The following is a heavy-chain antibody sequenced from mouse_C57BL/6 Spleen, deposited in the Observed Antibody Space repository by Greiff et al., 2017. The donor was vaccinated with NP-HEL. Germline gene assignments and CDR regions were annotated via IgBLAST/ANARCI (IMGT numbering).Heavy chain of an antibody. CDR2: ILPGSGST. V-gene: IGHV1-9*01. D-gene: IGHD1-1*01. J-gene: IGHJ4*01. Sequence: QVQLQQSGAELMKPGASVKLSCKATGYTFTGYWIEWVKQRPGHGLEWIGEILPGSGSTNYNEKFKGKATFTADTSSNTAYMQLSSLTTEDSAIYYCARGKNYYGSSYYYAMDDWGQGTSVTVSS. CDR1: GYTFTGYW. CDR3: ARGKNYYGSSYYYAMDD.